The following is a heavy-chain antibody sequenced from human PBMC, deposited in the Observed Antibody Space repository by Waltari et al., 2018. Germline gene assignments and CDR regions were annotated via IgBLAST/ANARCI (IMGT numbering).Heavy chain of an antibody. D-gene: IGHD3-3*01. CDR2: IRHPGNT. J-gene: IGHJ5*02. CDR1: WASFSAYY. V-gene: IGHV4-34*01. Sequence: QVQLQQWGAGLLKPSETLSLTCSVSWASFSAYYWGWVRHVPGKGLEWIGQIRHPGNTNYNPSLQSRVAISIDTSRNQFSLRVFSVTAADTGLYFCTRGGNYDFWSHRPFVDPWGQGTQVTVSS. CDR3: TRGGNYDFWSHRPFVDP.